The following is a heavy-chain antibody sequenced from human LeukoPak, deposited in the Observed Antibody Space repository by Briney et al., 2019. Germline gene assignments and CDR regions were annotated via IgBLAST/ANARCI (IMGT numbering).Heavy chain of an antibody. CDR2: IIPIFGTA. Sequence: GASVKVSFTASGGTFSSYAISWVRQAPGQGLEWMGGIIPIFGTANYAQKFQGRVTITADESTSTAYMELSSLRSEDTAVYYCARDHINVNAFDIWGQGTMVTVSS. J-gene: IGHJ3*02. D-gene: IGHD3-16*02. V-gene: IGHV1-69*13. CDR1: GGTFSSYA. CDR3: ARDHINVNAFDI.